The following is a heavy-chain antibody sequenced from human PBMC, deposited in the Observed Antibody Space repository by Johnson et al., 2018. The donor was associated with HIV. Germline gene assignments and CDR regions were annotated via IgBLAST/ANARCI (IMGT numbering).Heavy chain of an antibody. D-gene: IGHD5-12*01. CDR2: IWYDGSNK. CDR3: AKRYDLGFGAWDAFDI. V-gene: IGHV3-33*06. Sequence: QVQLVESGGGVVQPGRSLRLSCAASGFTFSSYGMHWVRQAPGKGLEWVAVIWYDGSNKYYADSVKGRFTISRDNSKNTLYLQMNSLRAEDTAVYYCAKRYDLGFGAWDAFDIWCQGTMVTVSS. J-gene: IGHJ3*02. CDR1: GFTFSSYG.